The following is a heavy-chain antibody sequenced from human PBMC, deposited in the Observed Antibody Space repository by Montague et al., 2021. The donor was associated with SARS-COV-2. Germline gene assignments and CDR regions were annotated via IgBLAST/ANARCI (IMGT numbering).Heavy chain of an antibody. CDR1: GGSFSGYY. CDR3: ARVRYYGSGTSLGTDV. CDR2: INHSGST. V-gene: IGHV4-34*01. D-gene: IGHD3-10*01. J-gene: IGHJ6*02. Sequence: SETLSLTCAVYGGSFSGYYWSWIRQPPGKVLESIGEINHSGSTNYNPSLKSRVTISVDTSKNQFSLKLSSVTAADTAVYYCARVRYYGSGTSLGTDVWGQGTTVTVSS.